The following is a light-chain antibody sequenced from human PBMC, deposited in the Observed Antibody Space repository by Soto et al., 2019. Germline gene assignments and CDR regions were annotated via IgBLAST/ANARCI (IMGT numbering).Light chain of an antibody. Sequence: EIEMTQSPATLSLSPGERATLYCWASQSVSSNLAWYQQKPGQAPRLLIYGASTRVTGVPARFSGSGSGTELILIISSLQSEDFAVYYCQHYNNWPPWTFGQGTQVEIK. CDR1: QSVSSN. V-gene: IGKV3-15*01. CDR2: GAS. J-gene: IGKJ1*01. CDR3: QHYNNWPPWT.